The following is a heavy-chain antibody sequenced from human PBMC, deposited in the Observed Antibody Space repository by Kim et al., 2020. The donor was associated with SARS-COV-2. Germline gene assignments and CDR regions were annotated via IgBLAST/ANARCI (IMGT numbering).Heavy chain of an antibody. J-gene: IGHJ5*01. CDR2: IFYNGDT. CDR3: ARDRVHGIAAAGIDS. V-gene: IGHV4-61*01. CDR1: GGSVSSGNYY. Sequence: SETLSLTCTVSGGSVSSGNYYWSWIRQPPGKGLEWIGNIFYNGDTNYNPSLKSRVTISVETSKNEFSLRLTSVTAADTAVYYCARDRVHGIAAAGIDSLG. D-gene: IGHD6-13*01.